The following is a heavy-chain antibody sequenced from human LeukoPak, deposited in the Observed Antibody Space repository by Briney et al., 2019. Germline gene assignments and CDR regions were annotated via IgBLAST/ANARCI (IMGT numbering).Heavy chain of an antibody. Sequence: PGGSLRLSCAASGFTFSNYQMNWVRQAPGKGLEWVSYISSGSGSSIHYADSVKGRFTISRDNSKNSLYLQMNSLRAEDTALYYCAREDDNGDLIDCWGQGTLVTVSS. D-gene: IGHD4-17*01. V-gene: IGHV3-48*03. CDR3: AREDDNGDLIDC. CDR1: GFTFSNYQ. CDR2: ISSGSGSSI. J-gene: IGHJ4*02.